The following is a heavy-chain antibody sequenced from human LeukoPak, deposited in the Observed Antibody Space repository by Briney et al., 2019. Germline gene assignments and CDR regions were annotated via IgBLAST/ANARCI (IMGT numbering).Heavy chain of an antibody. CDR2: TYYSGST. Sequence: SETLSLTCTVSGGSISSGDYYWSWIRQPPGKGLEWIGYTYYSGSTYYNPSLKSRVTISVDTSKNQFSLKLSSVTAADTAVYYCAREGSITGTRDLDYWGQGTLVTVSS. CDR3: AREGSITGTRDLDY. J-gene: IGHJ4*02. V-gene: IGHV4-30-4*08. CDR1: GGSISSGDYY. D-gene: IGHD1-20*01.